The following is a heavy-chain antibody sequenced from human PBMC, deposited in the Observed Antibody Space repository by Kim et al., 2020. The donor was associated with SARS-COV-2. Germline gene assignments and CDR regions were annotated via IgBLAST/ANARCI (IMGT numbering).Heavy chain of an antibody. CDR3: ARVRYSRGWYFDY. CDR2: ISSDGGGT. D-gene: IGHD6-19*01. CDR1: GFSFSSYT. V-gene: IGHV3-64*01. J-gene: IGHJ4*02. Sequence: GGSLRLSCVASGFSFSSYTMHWVRQAPGKGLEYVSAISSDGGGTYYANSVKGRFTISRDNSKNTLYLQMGSLRAEDMAVYYCARVRYSRGWYFDYWGQGTLVTVSS.